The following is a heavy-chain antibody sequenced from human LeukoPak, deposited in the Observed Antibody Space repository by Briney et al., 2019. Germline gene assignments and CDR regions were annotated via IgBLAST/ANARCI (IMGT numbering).Heavy chain of an antibody. CDR2: IYYSGST. V-gene: IGHV4-39*07. CDR1: GGSISSSSYY. Sequence: SETLSLTCTVSGGSISSSSYYWGWIRQPPGKGLEWIGSIYYSGSTYYNPSPKSRVTISVDTSKNQFSLKLSSVTAADTAVYYCARVGYDSSGYLDYWGQGTLVTVSS. D-gene: IGHD3-22*01. CDR3: ARVGYDSSGYLDY. J-gene: IGHJ4*02.